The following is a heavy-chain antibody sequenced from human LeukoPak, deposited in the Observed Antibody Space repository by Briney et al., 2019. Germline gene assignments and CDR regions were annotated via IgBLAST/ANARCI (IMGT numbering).Heavy chain of an antibody. CDR3: ARTGYGYNYFDY. V-gene: IGHV3-21*01. CDR2: ISSGSTYK. D-gene: IGHD3-16*01. J-gene: IGHJ4*02. CDR1: GFTFSSYG. Sequence: GGSLRLSCAAPGFTFSSYGMNWVRQAPGKGLEWVSSISSGSTYKYYADSMKGRFTISRDNAKNSLYLQMNSLRAEDTAVYYCARTGYGYNYFDYWGQGTLVTVSS.